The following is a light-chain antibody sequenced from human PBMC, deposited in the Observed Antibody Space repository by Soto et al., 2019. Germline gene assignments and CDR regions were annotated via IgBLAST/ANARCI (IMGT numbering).Light chain of an antibody. J-gene: IGKJ1*01. CDR1: QNVRTF. Sequence: EVVLTQSPATLSLSPGERATLSCRASQNVRTFLDWYQQKPGQAPRLLIYGASSRATGIPARFSGSGSGTDFTLTISSLEPEDFAVYYCQQHSHWPPWTFGQGAKVDIK. V-gene: IGKV3-11*01. CDR3: QQHSHWPPWT. CDR2: GAS.